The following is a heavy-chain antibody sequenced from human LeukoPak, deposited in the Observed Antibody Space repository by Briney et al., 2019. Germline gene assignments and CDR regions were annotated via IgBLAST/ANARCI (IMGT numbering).Heavy chain of an antibody. CDR2: IKQDGSEK. CDR3: ASGMTEFDY. V-gene: IGHV3-7*01. Sequence: GGSLRLSCAASEFTLSNSGMSWVRQAPGKGLEWVANIKQDGSEKYYVDSVKGRFTISRDNAKNSLYLQMNRLRAEDTAVYYCASGMTEFDYWGQGALVTVSS. J-gene: IGHJ4*02. CDR1: EFTLSNSG.